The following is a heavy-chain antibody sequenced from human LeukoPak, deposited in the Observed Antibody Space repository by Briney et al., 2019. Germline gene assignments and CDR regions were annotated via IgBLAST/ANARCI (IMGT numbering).Heavy chain of an antibody. CDR3: AKGPNYFDS. CDR1: GFSFSNYW. V-gene: IGHV3-74*01. J-gene: IGHJ4*02. Sequence: PGGSLRLSCAASGFSFSNYWMHWVRQAPGKGLVWVTRMNSDGSATYYADSVQGRFTISRDNAKNTLYLQMNSLRVEDTAMYFCAKGPNYFDSWGQGTLVTVSS. CDR2: MNSDGSAT.